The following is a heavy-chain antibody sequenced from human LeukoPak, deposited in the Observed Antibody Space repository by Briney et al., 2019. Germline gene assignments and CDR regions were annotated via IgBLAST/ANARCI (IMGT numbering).Heavy chain of an antibody. D-gene: IGHD2-2*01. Sequence: GGSLRLSCAASGFTVSSNYMSWVRQAPGKGLEWVSVIYSGGSTYYADSVKGRFTISRDNSKNTLYLQMNSLRAEDTAVYYCARALAPYCSSTSCSGQYYGMDVWGQGTTVTVSS. J-gene: IGHJ6*02. CDR3: ARALAPYCSSTSCSGQYYGMDV. CDR2: IYSGGST. V-gene: IGHV3-66*01. CDR1: GFTVSSNY.